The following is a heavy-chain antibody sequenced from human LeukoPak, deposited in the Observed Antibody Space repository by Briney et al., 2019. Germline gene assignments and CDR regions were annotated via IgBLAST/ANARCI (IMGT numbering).Heavy chain of an antibody. CDR3: ALSSGWDLGMDV. Sequence: SQTLSLTCAISGDSVSSNSAAWNWIRQSPSRGLEWLGRTYYRSTWYNDYAVSVKSRITINPDTSKNQFSLQLNSVTPEDTAVYYCALSSGWDLGMDVWGQGTTVTVSS. V-gene: IGHV6-1*01. J-gene: IGHJ6*02. CDR2: TYYRSTWYN. D-gene: IGHD6-19*01. CDR1: GDSVSSNSAA.